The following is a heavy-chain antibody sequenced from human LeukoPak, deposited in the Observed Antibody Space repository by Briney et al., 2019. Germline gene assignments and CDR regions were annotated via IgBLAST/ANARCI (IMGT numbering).Heavy chain of an antibody. CDR2: ISYDGSNK. D-gene: IGHD3-3*01. J-gene: IGHJ3*02. V-gene: IGHV3-30*18. CDR1: GFTFSSYG. CDR3: AKDYDFWSGYSAFDI. Sequence: GGSLRLSCAASGFTFSSYGMHWVRQAPGKGLEWVAVISYDGSNKYYADSVKGRFTISRDNSKNTLYLQMNSLRAEDTAVYYCAKDYDFWSGYSAFDIWGQGTMVTVSS.